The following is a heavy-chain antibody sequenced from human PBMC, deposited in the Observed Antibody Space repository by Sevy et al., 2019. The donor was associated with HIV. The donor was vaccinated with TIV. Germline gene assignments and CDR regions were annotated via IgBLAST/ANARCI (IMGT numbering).Heavy chain of an antibody. CDR3: TTGSNNRGLSALFDC. D-gene: IGHD1-1*01. J-gene: IGHJ4*02. Sequence: GGSLRLSCAASGFTFSNAWMSWVRQAPGKGLEWVGRIKSKTDGGTTDYAEPVKGRFTISRDDSKNTLYLQMNSLKTEDTAIYYCTTGSNNRGLSALFDCWGQGTLVTVSS. V-gene: IGHV3-15*01. CDR1: GFTFSNAW. CDR2: IKSKTDGGTT.